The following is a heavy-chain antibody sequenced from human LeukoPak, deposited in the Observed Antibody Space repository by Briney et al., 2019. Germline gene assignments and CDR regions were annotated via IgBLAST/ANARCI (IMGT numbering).Heavy chain of an antibody. CDR3: AKDSFPFIPAAENWFDP. D-gene: IGHD2-2*01. Sequence: GGSLRLSCAASGFTFSSYAMSWVRQAPAKGLEWVSAISGRGGSTYYADSVKGRFTISRDNSKNTLYLQMNSLRAEDTAVYYCAKDSFPFIPAAENWFDPWGQGTLVTVSS. J-gene: IGHJ5*02. CDR1: GFTFSSYA. V-gene: IGHV3-23*01. CDR2: ISGRGGST.